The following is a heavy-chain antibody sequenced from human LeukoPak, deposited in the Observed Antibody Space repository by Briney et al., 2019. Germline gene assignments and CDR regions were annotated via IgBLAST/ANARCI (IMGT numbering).Heavy chain of an antibody. D-gene: IGHD5-18*01. CDR1: GYTFTGYY. V-gene: IGHV1-18*04. CDR2: ISAYNGNT. CDR3: ARVRSGDTAEMNWFDP. J-gene: IGHJ5*02. Sequence: ASVKVSCRASGYTFTGYYMHWIRQAPGQGLEWMGWISAYNGNTNYAQKLQGRVTMTTDTSTSTAYMELRSLRSDDTAVYYCARVRSGDTAEMNWFDPWGQGTLVTVSS.